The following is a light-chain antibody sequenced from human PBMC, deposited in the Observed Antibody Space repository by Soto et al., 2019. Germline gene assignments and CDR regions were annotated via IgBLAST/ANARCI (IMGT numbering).Light chain of an antibody. V-gene: IGLV2-23*03. CDR1: SSDFGSYNL. CDR2: EGS. J-gene: IGLJ1*01. CDR3: CSYAGSSTFEV. Sequence: QSVLTQPASVSGSPGQSITISCTGTSSDFGSYNLVSWYQQHPGKAPKLMIYEGSKRPSGVSNRFSGSKSGNTASLTISGLQAEDEADYYCCSYAGSSTFEVFGTGTKVTVL.